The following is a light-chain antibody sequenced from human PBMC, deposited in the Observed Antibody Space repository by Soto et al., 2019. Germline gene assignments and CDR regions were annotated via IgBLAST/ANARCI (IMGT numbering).Light chain of an antibody. V-gene: IGKV3-20*01. CDR1: QSVSSSY. J-gene: IGKJ1*01. CDR2: GAS. Sequence: EIVLTQSPGTLSLSPGEIATLSCRASQSVSSSYLAWYQQKPGQAPRLLIYGASSRATGIPDRFSGSGSGTDFTLTISRLEPEDFAVYYCQHSGSSLWTFGQGTKVDIK. CDR3: QHSGSSLWT.